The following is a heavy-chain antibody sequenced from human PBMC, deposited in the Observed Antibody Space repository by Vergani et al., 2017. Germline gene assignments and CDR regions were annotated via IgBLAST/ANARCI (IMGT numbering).Heavy chain of an antibody. CDR2: ISSSSSTI. CDR1: GFTFSSYS. CDR3: ARDSGLKGTAYFDY. J-gene: IGHJ4*02. Sequence: EVQLVESGGGLVQPGGSLRLSCAASGFTFSSYSMNWVRQAPGKGLEWVSYISSSSSTIYYADSVKGRFTISRDNAKNSLYLQMNSLRDEDTAVYYYARDSGLKGTAYFDYWGQGTLVTVSS. D-gene: IGHD1-1*01. V-gene: IGHV3-48*02.